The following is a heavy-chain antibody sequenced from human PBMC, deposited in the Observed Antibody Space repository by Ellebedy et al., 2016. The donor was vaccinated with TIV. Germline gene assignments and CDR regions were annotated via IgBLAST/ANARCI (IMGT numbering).Heavy chain of an antibody. D-gene: IGHD5-18*01. CDR1: GFTFSGYW. V-gene: IGHV3-7*03. Sequence: GESLKISCAASGFTFSGYWMSWVRQAPGKGLEWVANIKEDGSEAYYVDSVKGRFTISRDNSKSTVDLQMNSLRAEDTAIYYCARDRTPGDGYWVFDQWGQGALVTVSS. CDR3: ARDRTPGDGYWVFDQ. CDR2: IKEDGSEA. J-gene: IGHJ4*02.